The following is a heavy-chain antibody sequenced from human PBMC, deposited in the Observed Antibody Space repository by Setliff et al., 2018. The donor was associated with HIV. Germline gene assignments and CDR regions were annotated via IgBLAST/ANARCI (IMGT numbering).Heavy chain of an antibody. CDR1: GFTFSSYG. J-gene: IGHJ4*02. V-gene: IGHV3-33*01. Sequence: GSLRLSCAASGFTFSSYGMHWVRQAPGKGLEWVAVIWYDGSNKYYADSGKGRFTISRDNSKNTLYLQMNSLRAEDTAVYYCARSVLQFLEWLPGYFDYWGQGTLVTVSS. D-gene: IGHD3-3*01. CDR2: IWYDGSNK. CDR3: ARSVLQFLEWLPGYFDY.